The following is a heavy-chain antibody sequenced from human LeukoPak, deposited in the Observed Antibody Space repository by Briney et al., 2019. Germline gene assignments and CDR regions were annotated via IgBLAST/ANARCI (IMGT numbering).Heavy chain of an antibody. V-gene: IGHV4-39*01. CDR1: GGSISSSTYY. CDR3: ARLASSGSSAFDI. CDR2: IYYSGST. D-gene: IGHD6-19*01. J-gene: IGHJ3*02. Sequence: SETLSLTCTVSGGSISSSTYYWGWIRQPPGKGLEWVGIIYYSGSTYYNPSLKSRVAISVDTSKNQFSLKLSSVTAADTAVYYCARLASSGSSAFDIWGQGTMVTVSS.